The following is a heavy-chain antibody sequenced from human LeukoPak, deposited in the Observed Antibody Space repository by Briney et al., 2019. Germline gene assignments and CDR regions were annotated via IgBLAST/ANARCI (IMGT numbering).Heavy chain of an antibody. CDR3: ANGDSSGYYYVGYFQH. CDR2: ISGSGGST. V-gene: IGHV3-23*01. CDR1: GFTFSSYA. J-gene: IGHJ1*01. Sequence: GGSLRLSCAASGFTFSSYAMSWVRQAPGKGLEWVSAISGSGGSTYYADSVKGRFTISRDNSKNTLYLQMNGLRAEDTAVYYCANGDSSGYYYVGYFQHWGQGTLVTVSS. D-gene: IGHD3-22*01.